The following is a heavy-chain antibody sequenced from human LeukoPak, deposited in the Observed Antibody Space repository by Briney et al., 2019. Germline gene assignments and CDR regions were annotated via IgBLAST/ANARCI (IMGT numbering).Heavy chain of an antibody. J-gene: IGHJ4*02. CDR2: ISSSSSYI. Sequence: PGGSLRLSCATSGFTFRRYTMTWVRQAPGKGLEWVSSISSSSSYIYYADSVMGRFTISRDNAKDTLYLQMSSVRVDDTAVYYCARDRGRYYDSRGFYWGYYFDSWGQGILVTVST. CDR1: GFTFRRYT. D-gene: IGHD3-22*01. CDR3: ARDRGRYYDSRGFYWGYYFDS. V-gene: IGHV3-21*04.